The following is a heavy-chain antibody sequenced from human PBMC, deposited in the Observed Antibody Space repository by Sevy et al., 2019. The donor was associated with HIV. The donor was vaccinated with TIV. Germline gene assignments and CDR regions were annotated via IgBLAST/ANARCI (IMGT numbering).Heavy chain of an antibody. J-gene: IGHJ6*02. CDR2: IKRDGSEK. D-gene: IGHD2-2*01. CDR1: GFTFSNYW. V-gene: IGHV3-7*03. CDR3: ARDCSSSTCLWGMDV. Sequence: GGSLRLSCAASGFTFSNYWMSWVRQAPGKGLEWVANIKRDGSEKYYVACVKGRFTISRDNAKNSLYLQMNSLRAEDTDVYYCARDCSSSTCLWGMDVWGQGTTVTVSS.